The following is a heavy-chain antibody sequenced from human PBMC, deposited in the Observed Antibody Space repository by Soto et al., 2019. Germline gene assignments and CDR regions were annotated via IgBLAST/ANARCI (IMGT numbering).Heavy chain of an antibody. CDR3: ARDLFFLAARQRSSHHSHYYCYGMDV. CDR1: GYTFTSYG. CDR2: ISAYNGNT. Sequence: QVQLVQSGAEVKKPGASVKVSCKASGYTFTSYGISWVRQAPGQGLEWMGWISAYNGNTNYAQKIQGRGTMTTDTSTSTDYMELRSLRSDDTAVYYCARDLFFLAARQRSSHHSHYYCYGMDVWGQGTTVTVSS. D-gene: IGHD6-6*01. J-gene: IGHJ6*02. V-gene: IGHV1-18*01.